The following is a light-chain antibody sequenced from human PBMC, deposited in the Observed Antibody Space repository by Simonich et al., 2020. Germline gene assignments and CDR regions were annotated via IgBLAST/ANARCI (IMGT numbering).Light chain of an antibody. CDR2: STI. CDR3: VLYMGSGIWV. CDR1: TGSVSTSSY. Sequence: QTVVTQEPSFSVSPGGTVTLTCGLSTGSVSTSSYPSWYQQTPGQAPRTLIYSTISRSSGCPERFSGSILGNKAALTITGAQADDESDYYCVLYMGSGIWVFGGGTKLTVL. J-gene: IGLJ3*02. V-gene: IGLV8-61*01.